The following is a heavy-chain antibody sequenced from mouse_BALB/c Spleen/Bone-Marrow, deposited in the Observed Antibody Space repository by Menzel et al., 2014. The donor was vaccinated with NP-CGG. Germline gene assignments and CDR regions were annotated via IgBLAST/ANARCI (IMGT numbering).Heavy chain of an antibody. D-gene: IGHD6-5*01. CDR2: VDPANGNT. V-gene: IGHV14-3*02. J-gene: IGHJ2*01. CDR1: GFNIKDTH. CDR3: ARYSLETYFDY. Sequence: EVQLQQSGAELVKPGASVKLSCTASGFNIKDTHMHWVKQRPEQGLEWIGRVDPANGNTKYDPKFQGKATITANTSSNTASLQLSSLTSEDPPVYYCARYSLETYFDYWGQGTTLTFSS.